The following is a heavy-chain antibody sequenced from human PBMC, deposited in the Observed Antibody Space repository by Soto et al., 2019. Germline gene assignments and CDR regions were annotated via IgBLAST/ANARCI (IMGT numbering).Heavy chain of an antibody. CDR3: ARRLRYLDRLSDF. V-gene: IGHV4-59*11. Sequence: QVRVQESSAGLVKPSETLSLTCTVSGDSISSHFWSWIRQPPGKGLEWIGYIYYSGTTNYNPSLKSRVTISVDTSKNQLSLKLNSVTAADTAVYYCARRLRYLDRLSDFWGQGTLVTVSS. D-gene: IGHD3-9*01. CDR2: IYYSGTT. CDR1: GDSISSHF. J-gene: IGHJ4*02.